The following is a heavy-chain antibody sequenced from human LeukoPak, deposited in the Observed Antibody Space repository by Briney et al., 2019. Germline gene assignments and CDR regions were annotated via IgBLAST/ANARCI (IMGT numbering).Heavy chain of an antibody. CDR1: GGTFSSYD. Sequence: ASVKVSCKASGGTFSSYDISWVRQAPGQGLEWMGWISAYNGNTNYAQKLQGRVTMTTDTSTSTAYMELRSLRSDDTAVYYCARAGQLIMITFGGDPFYFDYWGQGTLVTVSS. D-gene: IGHD3-16*01. V-gene: IGHV1-18*01. CDR3: ARAGQLIMITFGGDPFYFDY. J-gene: IGHJ4*02. CDR2: ISAYNGNT.